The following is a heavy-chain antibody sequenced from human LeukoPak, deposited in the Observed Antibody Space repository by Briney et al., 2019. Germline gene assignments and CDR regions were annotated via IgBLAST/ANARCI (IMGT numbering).Heavy chain of an antibody. Sequence: PGGSLRLSCAASGFTFSSYAMSWVRQAPGKGLEWVSAISGSGGSTYYTDSVKGRFTIPRDNAKNSLYLQMNSLRAEDTAVYYCARWGDYGDPHFDYWGQGTLVTVSS. CDR1: GFTFSSYA. V-gene: IGHV3-23*01. CDR3: ARWGDYGDPHFDY. D-gene: IGHD4-17*01. J-gene: IGHJ4*02. CDR2: ISGSGGST.